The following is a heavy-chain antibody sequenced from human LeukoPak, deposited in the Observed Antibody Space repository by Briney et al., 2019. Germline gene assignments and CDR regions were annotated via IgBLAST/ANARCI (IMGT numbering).Heavy chain of an antibody. V-gene: IGHV4-59*12. D-gene: IGHD4-17*01. Sequence: SETLSLTCTVSGGSISSYYWSWIRQPPGKGLEWIGYIYYSGSTNYNPSLKSRVTISVDTSKNQFSLKLSSVTAADTAVYYCGRSNDYGDYKTDYWGQGTLVTVSS. CDR1: GGSISSYY. CDR2: IYYSGST. J-gene: IGHJ4*02. CDR3: GRSNDYGDYKTDY.